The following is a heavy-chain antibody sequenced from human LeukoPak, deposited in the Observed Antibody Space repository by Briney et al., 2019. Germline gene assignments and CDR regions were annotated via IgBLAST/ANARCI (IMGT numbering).Heavy chain of an antibody. CDR3: AGATYYDSSGSQDY. V-gene: IGHV4-59*08. CDR2: IYYSGST. J-gene: IGHJ4*02. CDR1: GDSISSYY. D-gene: IGHD3-22*01. Sequence: SETLSLTCTVSGDSISSYYWNWIRQPPGKGLEWIGYIYYSGSTNYNPSLKSRVTISVDTSKNQFSLKLSSVTAADTAVYYCAGATYYDSSGSQDYWGQGTLVTVSS.